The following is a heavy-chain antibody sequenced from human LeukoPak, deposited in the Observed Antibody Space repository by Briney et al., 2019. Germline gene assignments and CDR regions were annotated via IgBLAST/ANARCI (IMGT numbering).Heavy chain of an antibody. CDR2: IRSKADNYAT. V-gene: IGHV3-73*01. J-gene: IGHJ4*02. CDR1: GFTFSGSP. Sequence: GGSLRLSCAASGFTFSGSPILWVRQASGKGLEWVGRIRSKADNYATAYAASVQGRCTISGDDSKNTAYLQLNSLKTEDTAVYYCTQSNYWGQGALVTVSS. CDR3: TQSNY.